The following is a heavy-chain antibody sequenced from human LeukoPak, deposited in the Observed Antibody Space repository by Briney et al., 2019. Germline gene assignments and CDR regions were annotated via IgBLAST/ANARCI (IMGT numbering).Heavy chain of an antibody. J-gene: IGHJ6*03. CDR1: GFTFSSYT. V-gene: IGHV4-34*08. CDR2: INHSGST. Sequence: PGGSLRLSCAASGFTFSSYTMNWIRQPPGKGLEWIGEINHSGSTSYNPSLKSRVTISVDTSKNQFSLKLSSVTAADTAVYYCRQNYMDVWGKGTTVTVSS. CDR3: RQNYMDV.